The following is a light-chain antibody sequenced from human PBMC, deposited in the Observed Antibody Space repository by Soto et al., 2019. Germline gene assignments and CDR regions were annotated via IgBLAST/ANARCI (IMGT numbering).Light chain of an antibody. V-gene: IGKV3-15*01. CDR3: QQYNNWPACT. J-gene: IGKJ1*01. Sequence: EIVMTQSPATLSVSPGERATLSCRTSQSVSSNLAWYQQKPGQAPRLLIYSASTRATGIPARFSGSGSGTELTLTISSLQSEDFAVYYCQQYNNWPACTCDQGTKMEIK. CDR2: SAS. CDR1: QSVSSN.